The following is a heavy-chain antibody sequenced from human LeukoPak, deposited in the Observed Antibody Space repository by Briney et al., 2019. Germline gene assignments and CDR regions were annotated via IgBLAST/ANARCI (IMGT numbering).Heavy chain of an antibody. CDR3: AGNWAY. J-gene: IGHJ1*01. Sequence: GGSLRLSCAASGFTFRNFGMRWVRQAPGKGLEWVSVIYSGGRTYYAESVKGRFTISRDNSKNTMYLQMNSVRAEDTAVYYCAGNWAYWGQGTLVTVSS. D-gene: IGHD1-1*01. V-gene: IGHV3-53*01. CDR2: IYSGGRT. CDR1: GFTFRNFG.